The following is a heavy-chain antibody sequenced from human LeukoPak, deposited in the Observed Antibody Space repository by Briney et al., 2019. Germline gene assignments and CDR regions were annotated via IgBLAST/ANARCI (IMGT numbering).Heavy chain of an antibody. V-gene: IGHV4-59*01. CDR3: AREPAFWSGLDAFDI. CDR2: IYYSGST. Sequence: PSETLSLTCTVSGGSISSYYWSWIRQPPGKGLEWIGYIYYSGSTNYNPSLKSRVTISVDTSKNKFSLKLSSVTAADTAVYYCAREPAFWSGLDAFDIWGQGTMVTVSS. D-gene: IGHD3-3*01. J-gene: IGHJ3*02. CDR1: GGSISSYY.